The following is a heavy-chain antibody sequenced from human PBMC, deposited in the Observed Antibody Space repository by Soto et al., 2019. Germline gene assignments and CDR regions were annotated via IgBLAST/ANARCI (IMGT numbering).Heavy chain of an antibody. CDR2: ISYDGSNK. Sequence: PGGSLRLSCAASGFTSSSYAMHWVRQAPGKGLEWVAVISYDGSNKYYADSVKGRFTISRDNSKNTLYLQMNSLRAEDTAVYYCARARSRGWPHTSLSPWGQGALVTVSS. J-gene: IGHJ5*02. CDR1: GFTSSSYA. V-gene: IGHV3-30*04. D-gene: IGHD6-19*01. CDR3: ARARSRGWPHTSLSP.